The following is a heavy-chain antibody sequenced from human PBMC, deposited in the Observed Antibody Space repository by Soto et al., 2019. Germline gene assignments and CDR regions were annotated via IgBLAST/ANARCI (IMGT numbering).Heavy chain of an antibody. CDR3: AKDDVSGDGLWLVSD. CDR1: GFAFDDYV. D-gene: IGHD2-21*02. CDR2: ITGSGLTI. V-gene: IGHV3-9*01. Sequence: GGSLRLSCAASGFAFDDYVMHWVRQPPGRGLEWVSGITGSGLTIEHSASVKGRFTISRDNSKNTVYLQMNSLRAEDTAIYYCAKDDVSGDGLWLVSDWGQGTPVTVSS. J-gene: IGHJ4*02.